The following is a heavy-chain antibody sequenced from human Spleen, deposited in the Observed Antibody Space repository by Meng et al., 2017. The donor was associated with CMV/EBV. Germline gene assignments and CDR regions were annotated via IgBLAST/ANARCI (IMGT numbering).Heavy chain of an antibody. V-gene: IGHV3-23*04. Sequence: VQLVESGGGLVKPGGSLRLSCAASGFTVSSNYMSWVRQAPGKGLEWVSGISGTGVTTYYADSVKGRFTISRDNAKNTLYVQMNSLTPEDTAVYYCARGRQVLDYWGQGTLVTVSS. CDR3: ARGRQVLDY. CDR1: GFTVSSNY. J-gene: IGHJ4*02. CDR2: ISGTGVTT. D-gene: IGHD4/OR15-4a*01.